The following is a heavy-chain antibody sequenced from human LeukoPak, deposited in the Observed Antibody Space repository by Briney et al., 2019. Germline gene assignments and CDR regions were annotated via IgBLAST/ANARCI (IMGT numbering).Heavy chain of an antibody. Sequence: SVKVSCKASGGTFSSYAISWVRQAPGQGLEWMGRIIPIFGIANYEQKFQGRVTITADKSTSTAYMELSSLRSEDTAVYYCARAPDLYDSSGYLAYWGQGTLVTVSS. V-gene: IGHV1-69*04. CDR3: ARAPDLYDSSGYLAY. CDR1: GGTFSSYA. D-gene: IGHD3-22*01. CDR2: IIPIFGIA. J-gene: IGHJ4*02.